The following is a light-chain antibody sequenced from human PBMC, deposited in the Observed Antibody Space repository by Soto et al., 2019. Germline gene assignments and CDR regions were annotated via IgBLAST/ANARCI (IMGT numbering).Light chain of an antibody. Sequence: DIQMTQSPSSLSASVGDRVTITCRASQSISSYLNWYQQKPGKAPKLLIYAASSLQSGVPSRFSGSGSGTDFTLTISSLQPEDFATYYCQQSYRTRWTLCPGTKVDIK. CDR1: QSISSY. CDR2: AAS. CDR3: QQSYRTRWT. V-gene: IGKV1-39*01. J-gene: IGKJ1*01.